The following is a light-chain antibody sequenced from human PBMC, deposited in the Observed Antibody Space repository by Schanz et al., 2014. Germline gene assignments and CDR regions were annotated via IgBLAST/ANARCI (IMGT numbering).Light chain of an antibody. V-gene: IGLV2-14*03. CDR1: SSAVGGYNY. CDR3: TSYTSVSTWV. J-gene: IGLJ3*02. CDR2: DVS. Sequence: QSALTQPASVSGSPGQSITISCTGTSSAVGGYNYVSWYQQHPGKAPKVMIYDVSNRPSGVSNRFSGSKSGNTASLTISGLQTEDEADYYCTSYTSVSTWVFGGGTKLTVL.